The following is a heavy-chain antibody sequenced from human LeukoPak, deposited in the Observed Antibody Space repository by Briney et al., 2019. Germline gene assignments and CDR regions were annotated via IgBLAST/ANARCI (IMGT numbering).Heavy chain of an antibody. CDR2: IYYSGST. D-gene: IGHD6-13*01. CDR3: ARERAAAGKLSYYFDY. J-gene: IGHJ4*02. V-gene: IGHV4-31*03. CDR1: GGSISSGGYY. Sequence: NTSQTLSLTCTVSGGSISSGGYYWSWIRQHPGKGLEWIEYIYYSGSTYYNPSLKSRVTISVDTSKNQFSLKLSSVTAADTAVYYCARERAAAGKLSYYFDYWGQGTLVTVSS.